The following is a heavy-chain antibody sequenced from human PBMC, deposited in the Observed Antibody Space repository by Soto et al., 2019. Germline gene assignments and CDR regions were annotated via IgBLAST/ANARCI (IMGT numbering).Heavy chain of an antibody. CDR3: ARDPGYDGHHWRFAY. CDR1: GFTFSSYR. Sequence: GGSLRLSCAASGFTFSSYRMHWVRQAPGQGLVWLSRVFAGGTATYYADSVRGRFTISRDNAKNTLYLQMNSLRVEDTAIYYCARDPGYDGHHWRFAYRGQGALVTVSS. J-gene: IGHJ4*02. D-gene: IGHD1-1*01. V-gene: IGHV3-74*01. CDR2: VFAGGTAT.